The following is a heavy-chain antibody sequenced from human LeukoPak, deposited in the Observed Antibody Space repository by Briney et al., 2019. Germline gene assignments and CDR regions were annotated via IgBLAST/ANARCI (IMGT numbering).Heavy chain of an antibody. CDR2: IYYSGST. V-gene: IGHV4-59*01. CDR1: GGSFSTYY. Sequence: SETLSLTCTVSGGSFSTYYGSWIRQPPGKGLEWIGYIYYSGSTDYNPSLKSRVTMSLDTSKNQFSLNLSSVTAADTAVYYCARAVITFGGAVAKGFDCWGQGTLVTVSS. D-gene: IGHD3-16*01. CDR3: ARAVITFGGAVAKGFDC. J-gene: IGHJ4*02.